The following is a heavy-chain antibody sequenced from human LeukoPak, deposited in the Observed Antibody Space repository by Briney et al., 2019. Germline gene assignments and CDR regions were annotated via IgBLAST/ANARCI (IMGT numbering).Heavy chain of an antibody. D-gene: IGHD2-21*01. CDR2: ISSSSSYI. V-gene: IGHV3-21*01. Sequence: GGSLRLSCAASGFTFSNCGMNWVRQAPGKGLEWVSCISSSSSYIYYADSVKGRFTVSRDNAKNSLNLQMNSLRAEDTAVYYCAREIVMGPSRYFDYWGQGTLVTVSS. J-gene: IGHJ4*02. CDR3: AREIVMGPSRYFDY. CDR1: GFTFSNCG.